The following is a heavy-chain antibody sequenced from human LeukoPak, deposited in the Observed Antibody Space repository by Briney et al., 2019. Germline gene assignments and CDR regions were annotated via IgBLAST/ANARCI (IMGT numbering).Heavy chain of an antibody. J-gene: IGHJ4*02. Sequence: SETLSLTCAVYGGSLSGYYWSWIRQPPGKGLEWIGEINHSGSTNYNPSLKSRVTISVDTSKNQFSLKLSSVTAEDTAVYYCARDKDYGSNSIPGYWGQGTLVTVSS. CDR2: INHSGST. D-gene: IGHD4-23*01. CDR1: GGSLSGYY. CDR3: ARDKDYGSNSIPGY. V-gene: IGHV4-34*01.